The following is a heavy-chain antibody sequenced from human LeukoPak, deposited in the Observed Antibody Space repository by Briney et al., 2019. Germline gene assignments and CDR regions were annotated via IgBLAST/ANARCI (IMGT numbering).Heavy chain of an antibody. J-gene: IGHJ5*02. CDR1: GGSISSYY. CDR2: IYYSGTT. Sequence: SETLSLTCTVSGGSISSYYWSWIRQPPGKGLEWIGYIYYSGTTNYNPSLKSRVTISVDTSKNQFSLKLNSVTAADTAVYYCAKHQACSSGGGWFAPWGQGALVTVSS. CDR3: AKHQACSSGGGWFAP. V-gene: IGHV4-59*08. D-gene: IGHD2-2*01.